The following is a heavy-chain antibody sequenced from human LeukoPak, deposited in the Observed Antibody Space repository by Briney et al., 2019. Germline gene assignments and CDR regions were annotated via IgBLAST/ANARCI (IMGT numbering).Heavy chain of an antibody. CDR1: GFTFSSYA. CDR3: ATAADGVPPGKPLKWFDP. CDR2: ISYDGSNK. Sequence: PGGSLRLSCAASGFTFSSYAMHWVRQAPGKGLEWVAVISYDGSNKYYADSVKGRFTISRDNSKNTLYLQMNSLRAEDTAVYYCATAADGVPPGKPLKWFDPRGQGTLVTVSS. V-gene: IGHV3-30-3*01. J-gene: IGHJ5*02. D-gene: IGHD2-2*02.